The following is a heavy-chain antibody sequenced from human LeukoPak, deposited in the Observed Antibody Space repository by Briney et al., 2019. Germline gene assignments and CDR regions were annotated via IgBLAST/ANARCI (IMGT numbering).Heavy chain of an antibody. Sequence: GGTLRLSCAASGFTFSSYGMSWVRQAPGKGLEWVSAISGTGGTTYYADSVKGRFTISRDNSENTLYLQMNSLRAEDTAVYYCAKNGDRGAYCSGGSCYPYYYYYMDVWGKGTTVTISS. D-gene: IGHD2-15*01. V-gene: IGHV3-23*01. CDR2: ISGTGGTT. CDR1: GFTFSSYG. CDR3: AKNGDRGAYCSGGSCYPYYYYYMDV. J-gene: IGHJ6*03.